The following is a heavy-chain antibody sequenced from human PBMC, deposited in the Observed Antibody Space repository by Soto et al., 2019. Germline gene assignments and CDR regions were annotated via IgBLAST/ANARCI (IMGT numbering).Heavy chain of an antibody. V-gene: IGHV3-7*01. D-gene: IGHD3-16*01. CDR3: VRGGWGDY. CDR1: GFTFSAHW. CDR2: IKPDGSEG. J-gene: IGHJ4*02. Sequence: ESGGGLVQPGGSLRLSCAVSGFTFSAHWMSWVRQAPGKGLEWLANIKPDGSEGYYVDSIKGRFTISRDNARSSLYLQMSSLRADDTAMYYCVRGGWGDYWGQGTLLTVSP.